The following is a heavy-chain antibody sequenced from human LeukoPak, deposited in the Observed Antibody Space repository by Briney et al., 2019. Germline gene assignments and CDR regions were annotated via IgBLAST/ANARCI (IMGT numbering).Heavy chain of an antibody. J-gene: IGHJ5*02. CDR3: ARGPYCSGGTCYSQFLDH. D-gene: IGHD2-15*01. V-gene: IGHV1-18*01. Sequence: ASVKVSCKASGYTFTNYGITWVRQAPGQGLEWMGWISAYNGDTTYAQNLQGRVTVTTDTSTSTAYMELRSLTSGDTAVYYCARGPYCSGGTCYSQFLDHWGQGTLVTVSS. CDR2: ISAYNGDT. CDR1: GYTFTNYG.